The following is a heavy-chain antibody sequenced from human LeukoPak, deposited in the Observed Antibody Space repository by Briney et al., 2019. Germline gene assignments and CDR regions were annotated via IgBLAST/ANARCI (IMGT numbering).Heavy chain of an antibody. CDR3: ARGKFGELLLDY. V-gene: IGHV1-18*01. Sequence: ASVKVSCKASGYTFTSYGISWVRQAPGHGLEWMGWISTYYGNTNYAQKLQGRVTITTDTSTSTAYMELRSLRSDGTAVYYCARGKFGELLLDYWGQGTLATVSS. D-gene: IGHD3-10*01. CDR1: GYTFTSYG. J-gene: IGHJ4*02. CDR2: ISTYYGNT.